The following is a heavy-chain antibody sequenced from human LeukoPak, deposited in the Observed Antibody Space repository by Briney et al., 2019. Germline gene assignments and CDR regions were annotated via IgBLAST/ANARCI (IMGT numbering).Heavy chain of an antibody. CDR2: IYYSGST. Sequence: PSETLSLTCTVSGGSISGYYWSWIRQPPGKGLEYIGYIYYSGSTNYNPSLKSRVTISVDTSKNQFSLKLSSVTAADTAVYYCAKDDGSGTTDYWGQGTLVTVSS. J-gene: IGHJ4*02. D-gene: IGHD3-10*01. V-gene: IGHV4-59*01. CDR1: GGSISGYY. CDR3: AKDDGSGTTDY.